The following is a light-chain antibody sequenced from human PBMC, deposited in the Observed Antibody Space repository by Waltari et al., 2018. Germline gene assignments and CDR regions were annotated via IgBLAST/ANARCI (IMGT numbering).Light chain of an antibody. V-gene: IGLV3-21*02. J-gene: IGLJ2*01. CDR2: EDS. Sequence: SVLTQQPSVSVAPGQTDRITRGGNNSESRRVHWNQRKAGQAPVLVIYEDSDRPPGIPERFSGFNAGNTATLTITRVEAGDEADYYCQVWDSDTDHVVFGGGTKLAVL. CDR1: NSESRR. CDR3: QVWDSDTDHVV.